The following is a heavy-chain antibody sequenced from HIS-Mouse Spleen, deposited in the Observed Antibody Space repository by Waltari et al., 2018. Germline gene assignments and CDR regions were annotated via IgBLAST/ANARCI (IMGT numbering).Heavy chain of an antibody. CDR2: FYYSGRT. D-gene: IGHD6-13*01. CDR3: AREIPYSSSWYDWYFDL. CDR1: GGSISSSSYY. J-gene: IGHJ2*01. V-gene: IGHV4-39*07. Sequence: QLQLQESGPGLVKPSETLSLTCTVSGGSISSSSYYWGWIRQPPGKGLGWIGSFYYSGRTSSHPSLKSRVTISVDTSKTQFSLKLSSVTAADTAVYYCAREIPYSSSWYDWYFDLWGRGTLVTVSS.